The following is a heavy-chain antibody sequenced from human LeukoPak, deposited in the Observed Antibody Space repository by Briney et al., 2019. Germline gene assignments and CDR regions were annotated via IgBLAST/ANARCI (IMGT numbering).Heavy chain of an antibody. CDR2: VHYSGVG. D-gene: IGHD1-26*01. Sequence: SETLSLTCTVPGDSISSYYWNWIRQPPGQGLEWIGYVHYSGVGNHNPSLKSRVTMSLDTSKNQVSLQLNSVTAADTAVYYCARGRFVYGSYRSRDAFDIWGQGTMVTVSS. CDR1: GDSISSYY. V-gene: IGHV4-59*01. J-gene: IGHJ3*02. CDR3: ARGRFVYGSYRSRDAFDI.